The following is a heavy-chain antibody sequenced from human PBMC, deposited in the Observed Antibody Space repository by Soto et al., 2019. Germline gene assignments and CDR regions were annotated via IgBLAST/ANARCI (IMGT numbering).Heavy chain of an antibody. J-gene: IGHJ4*02. D-gene: IGHD6-19*01. CDR2: INHRGGT. CDR1: GESFSGYGGPFSGYY. Sequence: QVQLQQWGAGQLKPSETLSLTCAVHGESFSGYGGPFSGYYWSWIRQTPGKGLEWIGKINHRGGTNYMPSLTSRVTISVSTSKNQFSLSLNSVTAADTAVYYCPRGQRRGSSRGWSLWGQGTLVTVSS. CDR3: PRGQRRGSSRGWSL. V-gene: IGHV4-34*02.